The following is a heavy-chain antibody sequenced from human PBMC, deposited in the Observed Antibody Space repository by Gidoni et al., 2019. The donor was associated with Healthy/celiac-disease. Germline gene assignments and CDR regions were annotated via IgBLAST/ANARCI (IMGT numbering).Heavy chain of an antibody. CDR1: GFTFSTYR. V-gene: IGHV3-21*01. Sequence: EVPLVESGGGLVMPGGSLRFSCAASGFTFSTYRMNWVRQAPGKGMEWVSSISRSSSYIYYADSVKGRFTSARDNGKNSLYLQMNSLRAEDTAVYYCAGDDGDIVVVPAAIVGVDYWGQGTLVTVSS. CDR3: AGDDGDIVVVPAAIVGVDY. D-gene: IGHD2-2*02. J-gene: IGHJ4*02. CDR2: ISRSSSYI.